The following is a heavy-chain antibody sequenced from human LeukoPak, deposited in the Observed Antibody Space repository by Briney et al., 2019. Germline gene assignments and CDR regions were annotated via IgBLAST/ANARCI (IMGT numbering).Heavy chain of an antibody. D-gene: IGHD2-2*01. V-gene: IGHV3-48*02. Sequence: GGSLRLSCSASGFSLSDYGMSWVRQAPGKGLEWISYITMDSVRFYADSVKGRFTISRDNDKNSVYLQMNSLRDDDTAVYYCTRGRYQFLGPNDHWGQGSLVTVSS. CDR3: TRGRYQFLGPNDH. CDR1: GFSLSDYG. J-gene: IGHJ4*02. CDR2: ITMDSVR.